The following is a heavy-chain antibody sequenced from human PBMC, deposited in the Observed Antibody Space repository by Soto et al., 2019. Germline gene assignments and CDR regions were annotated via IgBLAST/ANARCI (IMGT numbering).Heavy chain of an antibody. CDR2: IGTSGKTI. Sequence: GGSLRLSCAVSGFAFSSYEMNWVRQAPGKGLEWVSYIGTSGKTIYYADSVRGRFTISRDNAKNSLYLQMNSLRAEDTAVYFCARDPAIYSGKFDYGLDVWGRGTTVTVSS. V-gene: IGHV3-48*03. D-gene: IGHD4-4*01. J-gene: IGHJ6*02. CDR3: ARDPAIYSGKFDYGLDV. CDR1: GFAFSSYE.